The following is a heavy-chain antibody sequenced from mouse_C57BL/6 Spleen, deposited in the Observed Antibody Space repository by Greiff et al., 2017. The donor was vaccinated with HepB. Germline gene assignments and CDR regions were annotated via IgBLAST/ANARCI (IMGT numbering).Heavy chain of an antibody. CDR1: GFTFSSYA. D-gene: IGHD2-4*01. V-gene: IGHV5-4*03. J-gene: IGHJ2*01. CDR3: ARGDYDLDY. Sequence: EVMLVESGGGLVKPGGSLKLSCAASGFTFSSYAMSWVRQTPEKRLEWVATISDGGSYTYYPDNVKGRLTIYRDNAKNNLYLQMSHLKSEDTAMYYCARGDYDLDYWGQGTTLTVSS. CDR2: ISDGGSYT.